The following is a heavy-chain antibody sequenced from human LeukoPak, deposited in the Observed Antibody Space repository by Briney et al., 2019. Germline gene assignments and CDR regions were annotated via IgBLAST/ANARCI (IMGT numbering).Heavy chain of an antibody. CDR2: IYTSGST. J-gene: IGHJ4*02. CDR1: GGSISSGSYY. V-gene: IGHV4-61*02. CDR3: ARALLTPTMVVTPFDY. Sequence: SQTLSLTCTVSGGSISSGSYYWSWIRQPAGKGLEWIGRIYTSGSTNYNPSLKSRVTISVDTSKNQFSLKLSSVTAADTAVYYRARALLTPTMVVTPFDYWGQGTLVTVSS. D-gene: IGHD4-23*01.